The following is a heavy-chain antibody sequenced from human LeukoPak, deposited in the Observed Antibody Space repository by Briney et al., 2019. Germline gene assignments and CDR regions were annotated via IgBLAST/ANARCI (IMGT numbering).Heavy chain of an antibody. Sequence: PGGSLRLSCAASGFTFSSYSMNWVRQAPGKGLEWVSSISSSSSYIYYADSVKGRFTISRDNAKNSLYLQMNSLRAEDTAVYYCARDSGYSNSLVRDYFDYWGQGTLVTVSS. J-gene: IGHJ4*02. CDR3: ARDSGYSNSLVRDYFDY. CDR1: GFTFSSYS. D-gene: IGHD4-11*01. V-gene: IGHV3-21*01. CDR2: ISSSSSYI.